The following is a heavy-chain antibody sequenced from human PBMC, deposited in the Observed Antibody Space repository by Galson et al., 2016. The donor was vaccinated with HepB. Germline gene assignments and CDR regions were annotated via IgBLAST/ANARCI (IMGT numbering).Heavy chain of an antibody. CDR1: GYTFVSYG. D-gene: IGHD3-22*01. V-gene: IGHV1-18*01. Sequence: SVKVSCKASGYTFVSYGINWVRQAPGQGLEWVGWVSTYRGQTKSSQRVQGRITMTTDTSTTTAYMELSSLRSDDTAVYYCSRDLWGRSYDSDNHPGGYWGQGTLVTVSS. CDR3: SRDLWGRSYDSDNHPGGY. J-gene: IGHJ4*02. CDR2: VSTYRGQT.